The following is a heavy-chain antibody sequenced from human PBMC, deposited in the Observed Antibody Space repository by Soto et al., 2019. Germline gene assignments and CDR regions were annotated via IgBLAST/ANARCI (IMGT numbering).Heavy chain of an antibody. J-gene: IGHJ6*02. Sequence: SETLSLTCTVSGDSVSTNSYSWGWIRQSPGKGLEWIGTIYSSENTYYNPSLLSRVTISVDTSKNEFSLRLSSVTAADTAVYYCARLNGYCISTNCHGYYGMDVWSQGTTVTVSS. CDR3: ARLNGYCISTNCHGYYGMDV. CDR2: IYSSENT. CDR1: GDSVSTNSYS. V-gene: IGHV4-39*01. D-gene: IGHD2-2*03.